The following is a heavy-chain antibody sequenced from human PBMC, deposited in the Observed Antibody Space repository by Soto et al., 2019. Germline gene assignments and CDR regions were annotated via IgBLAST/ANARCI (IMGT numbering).Heavy chain of an antibody. CDR1: GFTFSTFA. CDR3: ANVRGTGGSHGPLDF. Sequence: GGSLRLSCAASGFTFSTFAMSWIRQAPGKGLEWVSAISANEDDTYSANSVRGRFIISRDNSKSTLFLQMNSLRAEDTAIYFCANVRGTGGSHGPLDFWGRGALVTGSS. V-gene: IGHV3-23*01. CDR2: ISANEDDT. J-gene: IGHJ4*02. D-gene: IGHD3-10*02.